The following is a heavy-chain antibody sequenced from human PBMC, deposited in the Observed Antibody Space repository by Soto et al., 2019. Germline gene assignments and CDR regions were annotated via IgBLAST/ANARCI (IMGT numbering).Heavy chain of an antibody. V-gene: IGHV1-69*01. D-gene: IGHD5-12*01. CDR1: GDTFITDS. CDR3: AKGVASSD. CDR2: FNPLFRTP. Sequence: QVHLVQSEAEVKKPGSSVKVSCKSSGDTFITDSVTWVRQAPGQGLEWMGGFNPLFRTPVYPPKFQRRITITADEPTSAAHLEVTRLTSEGTAIYFCAKGVASSDWGQGTLVTVSS. J-gene: IGHJ4*02.